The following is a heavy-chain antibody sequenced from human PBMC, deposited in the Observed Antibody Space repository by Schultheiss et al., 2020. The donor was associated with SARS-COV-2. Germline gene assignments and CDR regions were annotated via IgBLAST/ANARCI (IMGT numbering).Heavy chain of an antibody. J-gene: IGHJ6*03. CDR2: MNPNSGNT. V-gene: IGHV1-8*01. Sequence: GESLKISCKASGYTFTSYDINWVRQATGQGLEWMGWMNPNSGNTGYAQKFQGRVTMTRNTSISTAYMELSSLRSEDTAVYYCARGGALDNGGNSWGYYYYYMDVWGKGTTVTVSS. CDR3: ARGGALDNGGNSWGYYYYYMDV. D-gene: IGHD4-23*01. CDR1: GYTFTSYD.